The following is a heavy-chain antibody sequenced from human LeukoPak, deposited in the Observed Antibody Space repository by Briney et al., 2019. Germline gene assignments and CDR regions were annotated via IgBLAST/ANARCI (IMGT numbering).Heavy chain of an antibody. D-gene: IGHD4-23*01. CDR1: GFTFSSYW. CDR3: ARDRWMTTVVNRWRAFDI. CDR2: IKQDGSEK. V-gene: IGHV3-7*01. Sequence: GGSLRLSCAASGFTFSSYWMSWVRQAPGKGLEWVANIKQDGSEKYYVDSVKGRFTISRDNAKNSLYLQMNSLRAEDTAVYYCARDRWMTTVVNRWRAFDIWGQGTMVTVSS. J-gene: IGHJ3*02.